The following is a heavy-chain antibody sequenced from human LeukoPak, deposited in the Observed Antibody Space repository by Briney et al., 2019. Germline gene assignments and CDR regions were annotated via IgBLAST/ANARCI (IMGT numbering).Heavy chain of an antibody. CDR1: GFTFSSYA. CDR3: AKGTAAGPRGFDY. D-gene: IGHD6-25*01. V-gene: IGHV3-23*01. Sequence: GGSLRLSCAASGFTFSSYAMSWVRQAPGKGLEWVSAINGSGGSTYYTDSVKGRFTISRDNSKNTLYLQMDSLRADDTAVYYCAKGTAAGPRGFDYWGQGTLVTVSS. J-gene: IGHJ4*02. CDR2: INGSGGST.